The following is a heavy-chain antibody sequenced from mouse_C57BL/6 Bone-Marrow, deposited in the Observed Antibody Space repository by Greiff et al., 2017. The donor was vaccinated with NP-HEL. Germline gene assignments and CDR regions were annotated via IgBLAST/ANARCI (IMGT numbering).Heavy chain of an antibody. D-gene: IGHD2-4*01. CDR2: ISSGGDYI. Sequence: EVKLVESGEGLVKPGGSLKLSCAASGFTFSSYAMSWVRQTPEKRLEWVAYISSGGDYIYYADTVKGRFTISRDNARNTLYLQMSSLKSEDTAMYYCTRENYDYVAYWGQGTLVTVSA. V-gene: IGHV5-9-1*02. J-gene: IGHJ3*01. CDR1: GFTFSSYA. CDR3: TRENYDYVAY.